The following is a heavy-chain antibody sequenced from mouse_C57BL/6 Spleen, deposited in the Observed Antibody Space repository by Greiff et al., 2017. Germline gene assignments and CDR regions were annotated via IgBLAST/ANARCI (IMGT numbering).Heavy chain of an antibody. D-gene: IGHD1-1*01. CDR3: ARRDGSSSWDY. Sequence: QVQLQQPGAELVMPGASVKLSCKASGYTFTSYWMHWVKQRPGQGLEWIGEIDPSDSYTNYNQKFKGKSTLTVDKSSSTAYMQLSSLTSEDSAVYDCARRDGSSSWDYWGQGTTLTVSS. J-gene: IGHJ2*01. CDR2: IDPSDSYT. CDR1: GYTFTSYW. V-gene: IGHV1-69*01.